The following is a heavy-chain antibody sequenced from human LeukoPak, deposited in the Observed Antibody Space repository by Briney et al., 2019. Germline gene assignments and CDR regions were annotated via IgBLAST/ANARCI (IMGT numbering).Heavy chain of an antibody. CDR1: GFTFSSHW. J-gene: IGHJ4*02. Sequence: GGSLRLSCAASGFTFSSHWMSWVRQAPGKGLEWVANIVQDGSQKYYVDSVKGRFTISRDNGKNSLYLQMNSLRAEDTAVYYCARNEKWGRDYWGQGTLVAVSS. CDR3: ARNEKWGRDY. D-gene: IGHD1-26*01. CDR2: IVQDGSQK. V-gene: IGHV3-7*03.